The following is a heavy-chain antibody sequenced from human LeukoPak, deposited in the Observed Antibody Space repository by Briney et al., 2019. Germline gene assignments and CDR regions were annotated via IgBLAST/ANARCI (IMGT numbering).Heavy chain of an antibody. CDR2: INPNSGGT. CDR1: GYTFTGYN. J-gene: IGHJ4*02. D-gene: IGHD2-21*01. Sequence: ASVKVSCKASGYTFTGYNMHWVRQAPGQGLEWMGWINPNSGGTNYAQKFQGRFTMTRDTSISTAYMELSRLRSDDTAVYYCARDSPFAYCGGDGAEYFDNWGQGTLVTVSS. CDR3: ARDSPFAYCGGDGAEYFDN. V-gene: IGHV1-2*02.